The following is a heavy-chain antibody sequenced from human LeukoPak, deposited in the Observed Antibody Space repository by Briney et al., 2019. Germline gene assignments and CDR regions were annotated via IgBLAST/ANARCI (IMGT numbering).Heavy chain of an antibody. J-gene: IGHJ5*02. Sequence: ASVKVSCKASGYTFTGYYMHWVRQAPGQGLEWMGRINPNSGGTNYAQKFQGRVTMTRDTSISTAYMELSRLRSEDTAVYYCARDQTGVANNWFDPWGQGTLVTVSS. CDR3: ARDQTGVANNWFDP. CDR2: INPNSGGT. D-gene: IGHD7-27*01. CDR1: GYTFTGYY. V-gene: IGHV1-2*06.